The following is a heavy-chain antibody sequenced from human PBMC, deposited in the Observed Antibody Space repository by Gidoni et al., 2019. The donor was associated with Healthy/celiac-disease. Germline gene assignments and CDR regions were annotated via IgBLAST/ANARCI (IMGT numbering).Heavy chain of an antibody. V-gene: IGHV3-43*01. J-gene: IGHJ6*02. CDR2: ISWDGGST. D-gene: IGHD4-17*01. CDR1: GFTFDDYT. Sequence: EVQLVESGGVVVQPGGSLRLSCAASGFTFDDYTMHWVRQAPGKGLEWVSLISWDGGSTYYADSVKGRFTISRDNRKNSLYLQMHSLRTEDTALYYCAKVITVTTGVDYYGMDVWGQGTTVTVSS. CDR3: AKVITVTTGVDYYGMDV.